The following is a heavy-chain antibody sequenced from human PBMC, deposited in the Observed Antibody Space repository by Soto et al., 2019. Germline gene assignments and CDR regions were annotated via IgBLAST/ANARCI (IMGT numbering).Heavy chain of an antibody. CDR3: ARACDLLGLCYYGMDV. CDR1: GGSISSGDYY. D-gene: IGHD2-21*01. V-gene: IGHV4-30-4*01. Sequence: QVQLQESGPGLVKPSQTLSLTCTVSGGSISSGDYYWSWIRQPPGKGLDWIGYIYSSGITYSNRSLKSRVTISVDTSKNQFSLKLSSVTAADTAVYYCARACDLLGLCYYGMDVWGQGTTVTVSS. J-gene: IGHJ6*02. CDR2: IYSSGIT.